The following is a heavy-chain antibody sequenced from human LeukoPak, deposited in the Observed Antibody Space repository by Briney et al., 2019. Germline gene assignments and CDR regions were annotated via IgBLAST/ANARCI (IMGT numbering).Heavy chain of an antibody. J-gene: IGHJ4*02. CDR2: ISGSGGTT. D-gene: IGHD3-3*01. CDR3: AKALFTIFGVVTPFDY. V-gene: IGHV3-23*01. CDR1: GLTFSTYA. Sequence: GGSLRLSCAASGLTFSTYAMSWVRQAPGKGLEWVSGISGSGGTTYYADSVKGRFTISRDNSKNTLYLQMNSLRAEDTAVYYCAKALFTIFGVVTPFDYWGQGTLVTVSS.